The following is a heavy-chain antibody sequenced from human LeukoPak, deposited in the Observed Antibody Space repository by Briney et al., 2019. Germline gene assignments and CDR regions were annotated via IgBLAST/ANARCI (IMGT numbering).Heavy chain of an antibody. CDR1: GYTFTTYD. D-gene: IGHD6-13*01. CDR2: MNPNSGNT. V-gene: IGHV1-8*01. Sequence: ASLKVSCKASGYTFTTYDINWVRQATGQALEWMEWMNPNSGNTGYAQKFQGRVTMTRNTSISTAYMELSSLRSEETAVYYCARGPIAAAGPPDEDYYFDYWGQGTLVTVSS. J-gene: IGHJ4*02. CDR3: ARGPIAAAGPPDEDYYFDY.